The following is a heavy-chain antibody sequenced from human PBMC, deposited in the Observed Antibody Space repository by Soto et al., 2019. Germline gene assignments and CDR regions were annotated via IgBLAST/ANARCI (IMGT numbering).Heavy chain of an antibody. CDR1: RGSISSGTNY. D-gene: IGHD6-25*01. J-gene: IGHJ4*02. V-gene: IGHV4-39*01. CDR2: IYYSGST. Sequence: QLQLQESGPGLVKPSETLSLTCTVSRGSISSGTNYWAWLRQPPGKGLEWIANIYYSGSTFYNPSLKSRVTISLDTSKNQFSLKLRSVTAADTAVYYCARHEAGWYFDSWGQGTLVTVSS. CDR3: ARHEAGWYFDS.